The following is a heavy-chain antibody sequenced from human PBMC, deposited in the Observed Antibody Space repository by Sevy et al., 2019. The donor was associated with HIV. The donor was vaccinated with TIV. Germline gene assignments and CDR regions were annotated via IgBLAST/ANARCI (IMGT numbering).Heavy chain of an antibody. J-gene: IGHJ4*02. CDR3: AKDGRLTATPSYSDY. Sequence: GGSLRLSCAASGFTFSRHVMSWVRQAPGKGLEWVSGISGRGSNTFYADSVKGRFTISRDNSKNTVDLQMSSLRAEDTALYHCAKDGRLTATPSYSDYWGRGTLVTVS. V-gene: IGHV3-23*01. D-gene: IGHD2-21*02. CDR1: GFTFSRHV. CDR2: ISGRGSNT.